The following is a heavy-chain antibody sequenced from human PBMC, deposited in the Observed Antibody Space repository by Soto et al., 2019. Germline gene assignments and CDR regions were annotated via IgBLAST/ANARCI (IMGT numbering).Heavy chain of an antibody. V-gene: IGHV1-46*03. J-gene: IGHJ3*02. CDR3: ASTPPYDYGDYGQGLAAFDI. Sequence: ASVKVSCKASGYTFPSYYMHWVRQAPGQGLEWMGIINPSGGSTSYAQKFQGRVTTTRDTSTSAVYMELSSLRSEDTAVYYCASTPPYDYGDYGQGLAAFDIWGQGTMVTVSS. CDR2: INPSGGST. D-gene: IGHD4-17*01. CDR1: GYTFPSYY.